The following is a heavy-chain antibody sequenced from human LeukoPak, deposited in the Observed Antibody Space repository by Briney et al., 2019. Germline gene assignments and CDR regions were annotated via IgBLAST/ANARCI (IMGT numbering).Heavy chain of an antibody. Sequence: SETLSLTCAVYGGSFNGYYWSWIRQAPGKGLEWIGDISHSGRTNYNPSLKCRVTISLDTSPHQFSLRLTSMTAADTAVYYCARTYDYWGQGTLVTVSS. CDR3: ARTYDY. CDR1: GGSFNGYY. V-gene: IGHV4-34*01. CDR2: ISHSGRT. J-gene: IGHJ4*02.